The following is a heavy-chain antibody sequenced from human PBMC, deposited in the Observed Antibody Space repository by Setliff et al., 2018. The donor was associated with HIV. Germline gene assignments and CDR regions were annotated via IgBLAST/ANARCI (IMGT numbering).Heavy chain of an antibody. CDR3: VREERAADSGSYYSSRWFDR. V-gene: IGHV3-66*02. CDR1: GFSVSSNY. D-gene: IGHD1-26*01. Sequence: GGSLRLSCAASGFSVSSNYMTWVRQAPGEGLECISVLYSGGSAYYADSVKGRFIISRDNAKNTLYLQMNSLTVEDAAVYYCVREERAADSGSYYSSRWFDRWGQGTLVTVSS. CDR2: LYSGGSA. J-gene: IGHJ5*02.